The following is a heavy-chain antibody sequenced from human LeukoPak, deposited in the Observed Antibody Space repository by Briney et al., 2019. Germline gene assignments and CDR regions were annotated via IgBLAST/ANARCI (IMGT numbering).Heavy chain of an antibody. V-gene: IGHV4-4*07. CDR1: GGSISSYY. J-gene: IGHJ5*02. CDR3: ARHILHSSSWYLPGDQPNWFDP. Sequence: SETLSLTCTVSGGSISSYYWSWIRQPAGKGLEWIGRIYTSGSTNYNPSLKSRVTMSVDTSKNQFSLKLSSVTAADTAVYYCARHILHSSSWYLPGDQPNWFDPWGQGTLVTVSS. D-gene: IGHD6-13*01. CDR2: IYTSGST.